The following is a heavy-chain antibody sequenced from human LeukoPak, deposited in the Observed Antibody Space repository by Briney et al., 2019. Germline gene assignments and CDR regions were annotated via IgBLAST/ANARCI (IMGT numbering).Heavy chain of an antibody. D-gene: IGHD6-13*01. V-gene: IGHV3-30*02. CDR2: IRYDGSNK. J-gene: IGHJ5*02. CDR3: AKDPRIAAAGRERGFWWFDP. CDR1: GFTFSSYG. Sequence: GGSLRLSCAASGFTFSSYGMHWVRQAPGKGLEWVAFIRYDGSNKYYADSVKGRFTISRDNSKNTLYLQMNSLRAEDTAVYYCAKDPRIAAAGRERGFWWFDPWGQGTLVTVCS.